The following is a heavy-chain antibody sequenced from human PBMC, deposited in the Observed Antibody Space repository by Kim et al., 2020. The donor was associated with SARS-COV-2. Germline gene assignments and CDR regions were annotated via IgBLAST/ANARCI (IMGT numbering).Heavy chain of an antibody. CDR1: GGSISSSSYY. Sequence: SETLSLTCTVSGGSISSSSYYWGWIRQPPGKGLEWIGSIYYSGSTYYNPSLKSRVTISVDTSKNQFSLKLSSVTAADTAVYYCARHSLRFLGWANWFDPWGQGNLVTVSS. D-gene: IGHD3-3*01. CDR3: ARHSLRFLGWANWFDP. J-gene: IGHJ5*02. CDR2: IYYSGST. V-gene: IGHV4-39*01.